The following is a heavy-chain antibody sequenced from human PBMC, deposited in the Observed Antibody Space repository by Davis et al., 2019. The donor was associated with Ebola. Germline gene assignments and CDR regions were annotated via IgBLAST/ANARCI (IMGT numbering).Heavy chain of an antibody. D-gene: IGHD6-19*01. CDR3: ARGRNGGWDFDY. V-gene: IGHV1-18*01. Sequence: ASVKVSCKASGYTFNSHGISWVRQAPGQGLEWMAWTSAYNGHTNYAQKFQGRLTMTTDTSTSTVYMELRSLTSDDTAEYYCARGRNGGWDFDYWGQGTRVTVSS. CDR1: GYTFNSHG. CDR2: TSAYNGHT. J-gene: IGHJ4*02.